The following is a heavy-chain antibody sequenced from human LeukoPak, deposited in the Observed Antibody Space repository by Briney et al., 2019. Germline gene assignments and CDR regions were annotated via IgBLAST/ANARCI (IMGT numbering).Heavy chain of an antibody. V-gene: IGHV5-51*01. CDR3: ARHLTYYDILTGYYPPYYFDY. CDR1: GYSFTSYW. CDR2: IYPGDSDT. Sequence: GESLKISCKGSGYSFTSYWISWVRQMPGKGLEWMGIIYPGDSDTRYSPSFQGQVTISADKSISTAYLQWSSLKASDTAMYYCARHLTYYDILTGYYPPYYFDYWGQGTLVTVSS. J-gene: IGHJ4*02. D-gene: IGHD3-9*01.